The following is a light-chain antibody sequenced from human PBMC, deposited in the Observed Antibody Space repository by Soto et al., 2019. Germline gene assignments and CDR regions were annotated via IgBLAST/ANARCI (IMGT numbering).Light chain of an antibody. Sequence: QSVLTQPASVSGSPGQSITISCTGTSSDVGGYNYVSWYQQLPGKAPKLMISEVSNRPSGVSKRFSGSKSGNTASLTISGLQTEDEADYYCSSYTSSSTLVFGGGTKLTVL. CDR2: EVS. V-gene: IGLV2-14*01. CDR3: SSYTSSSTLV. J-gene: IGLJ2*01. CDR1: SSDVGGYNY.